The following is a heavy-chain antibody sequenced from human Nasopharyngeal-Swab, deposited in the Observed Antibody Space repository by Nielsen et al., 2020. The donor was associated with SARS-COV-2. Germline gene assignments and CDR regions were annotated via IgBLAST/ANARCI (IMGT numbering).Heavy chain of an antibody. Sequence: GSLRLSCTVSGGSVSSGSYYWSWIRQPPGKGLEWIGYIYYSGSTNYNPSLKSRVTISVDTSKNQFYLKLSSVTAADTAVYYCARGRQYQLLFIFVEDAFDIWGQGTMVTVSS. CDR1: GGSVSSGSYY. CDR2: IYYSGST. D-gene: IGHD2-2*01. J-gene: IGHJ3*02. CDR3: ARGRQYQLLFIFVEDAFDI. V-gene: IGHV4-61*01.